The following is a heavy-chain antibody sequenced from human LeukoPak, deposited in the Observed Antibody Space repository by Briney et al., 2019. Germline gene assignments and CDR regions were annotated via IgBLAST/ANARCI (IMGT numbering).Heavy chain of an antibody. CDR2: INHSGST. D-gene: IGHD1-1*01. J-gene: IGHJ4*02. Sequence: PSETLSLTCAVYGGSFSGYYWSWSRQPPGKGLEWIGEINHSGSTNYNPSLKSRVTIPVDTSKNQFSLKLSSVTAADTAVYYCARGLRTAAFDYWGQGTLVTVSS. V-gene: IGHV4-34*01. CDR3: ARGLRTAAFDY. CDR1: GGSFSGYY.